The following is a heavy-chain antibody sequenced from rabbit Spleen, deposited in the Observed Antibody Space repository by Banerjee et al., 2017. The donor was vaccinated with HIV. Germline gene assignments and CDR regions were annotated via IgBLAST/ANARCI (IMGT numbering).Heavy chain of an antibody. J-gene: IGHJ6*01. V-gene: IGHV1S45*01. Sequence: QERLVESGGGLVKPEGSLKLSCTASGFSFSNNYVMCWVRQAPGKGLEWIACINAVTGKAVYASWAKGRFTISKTSSTTVTLQMTSLTAADTATYFCARDTSTSFSSYGMDLWGPGTLVTVS. CDR2: INAVTGKA. D-gene: IGHD1-1*01. CDR1: GFSFSNNYV. CDR3: ARDTSTSFSSYGMDL.